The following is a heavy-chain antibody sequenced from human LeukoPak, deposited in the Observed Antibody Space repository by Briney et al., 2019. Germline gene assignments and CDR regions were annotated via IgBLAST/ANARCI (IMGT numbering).Heavy chain of an antibody. CDR3: AGLLNGGASHWFDP. CDR1: GASISNTGYY. Sequence: SETLSLTCTVSGASISNTGYYWGWIRQPPGKGLEWIGNIYHSGSTYYSPSLKSRVTLSVDTSKNQFSLKLSSVTAADTAVYYCAGLLNGGASHWFDPWGQGTLVTVSS. J-gene: IGHJ5*02. D-gene: IGHD7-27*01. CDR2: IYHSGST. V-gene: IGHV4-39*01.